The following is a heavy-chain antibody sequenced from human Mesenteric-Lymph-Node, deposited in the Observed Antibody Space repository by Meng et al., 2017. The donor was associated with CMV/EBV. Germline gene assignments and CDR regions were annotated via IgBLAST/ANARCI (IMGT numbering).Heavy chain of an antibody. D-gene: IGHD6-13*01. V-gene: IGHV2-5*02. CDR3: AHSSGIAAAGPFYFDY. CDR2: IYWDDDK. J-gene: IGHJ4*02. CDR1: GFSLSTSGVG. Sequence: QITLKESGPTLVIPTPTLTLTCTFSGFSLSTSGVGVGWIRQPPGKALEWLALIYWDDDKRYSPSLKSRLTITKDTSKNQVVLTMTNMDPVDTTTYYCAHSSGIAAAGPFYFDYWGQGTLVTVSS.